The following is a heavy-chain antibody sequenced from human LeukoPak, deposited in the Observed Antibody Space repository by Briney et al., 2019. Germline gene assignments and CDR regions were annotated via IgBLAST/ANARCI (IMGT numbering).Heavy chain of an antibody. CDR3: AKDTLPLAAAGSYFDY. J-gene: IGHJ4*02. CDR2: ISYDGSNK. D-gene: IGHD6-13*01. Sequence: PGGSLRLSCAASGFTFSSYGMHWVRQAPGKGLEWVAVISYDGSNKYYVDSVKGRFTISRDNSKNTLYLQMNSLRAEDTAVYYCAKDTLPLAAAGSYFDYWGQGTLVTVSS. CDR1: GFTFSSYG. V-gene: IGHV3-30*18.